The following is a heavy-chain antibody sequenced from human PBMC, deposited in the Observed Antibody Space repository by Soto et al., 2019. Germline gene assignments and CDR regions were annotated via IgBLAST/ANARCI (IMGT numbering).Heavy chain of an antibody. D-gene: IGHD2-8*01. V-gene: IGHV1-18*04. J-gene: IGHJ6*02. CDR3: AKNGQPPYYYYGLDV. CDR2: ISGYNGDT. CDR1: GGTFSSHT. Sequence: ASVKVSCQASGGTFSSHTISWVRQAPGQGLEWMGWISGYNGDTNYAQKFQGRVSMTIDTSTTTAYMELRSLTSDDTAVYYCAKNGQPPYYYYGLDVWGQGTKVTVSS.